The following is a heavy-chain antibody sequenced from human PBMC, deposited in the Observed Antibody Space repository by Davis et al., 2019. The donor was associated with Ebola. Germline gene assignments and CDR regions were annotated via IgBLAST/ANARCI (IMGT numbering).Heavy chain of an antibody. CDR3: AIGRYSSSSLYYYYYGMDV. V-gene: IGHV4-34*01. J-gene: IGHJ6*02. CDR1: GGSISGYY. D-gene: IGHD6-6*01. Sequence: MPSETLSLTCTVPGGSISGYYWSWIRQPPGKGLEWIGEINHSGSSNYNPSLKSRVTISVDTSKNQFSLKLSSVTAADTAVYYCAIGRYSSSSLYYYYYGMDVWGQGTTVTVSS. CDR2: INHSGSS.